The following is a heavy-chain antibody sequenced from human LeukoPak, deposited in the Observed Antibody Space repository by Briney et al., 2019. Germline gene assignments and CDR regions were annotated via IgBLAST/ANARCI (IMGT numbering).Heavy chain of an antibody. CDR1: GYTFTSYG. CDR3: ARGMYSGSYFPTQCFDY. J-gene: IGHJ4*02. D-gene: IGHD1-26*01. V-gene: IGHV1-18*01. CDR2: ISSYNGVK. Sequence: ASVKVSCKTSGYTFTSYGISWVRQAPGQGLEWMGWISSYNGVKNYAQKLQGRVTMTTDTSTSTAYMELRSLRSDDTAVYYCARGMYSGSYFPTQCFDYWGQGTLVTVSS.